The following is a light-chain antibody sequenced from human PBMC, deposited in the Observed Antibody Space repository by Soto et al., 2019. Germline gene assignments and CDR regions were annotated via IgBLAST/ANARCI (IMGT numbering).Light chain of an antibody. Sequence: QSVLPQPASVSGSPGQSRTISCTGTSSDVGGYNYVSWYQQHPGKAPQLMIYDVSNRPSGVSNRFSGSKSGNTASLTISGLQAEDEADYYCSSYTSSSTPYVFGTGTKLTVL. CDR1: SSDVGGYNY. CDR2: DVS. J-gene: IGLJ1*01. CDR3: SSYTSSSTPYV. V-gene: IGLV2-14*01.